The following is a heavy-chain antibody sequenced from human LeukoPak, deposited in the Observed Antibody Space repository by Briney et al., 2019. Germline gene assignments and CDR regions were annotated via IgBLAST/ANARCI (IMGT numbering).Heavy chain of an antibody. J-gene: IGHJ4*02. V-gene: IGHV3-53*01. CDR2: IYSGGST. Sequence: PGGSLRLSCAASGFTFSSYAMSWVRQAPGKGLEWVSVIYSGGSTYYADSVKGRFTISRDNSKNTLYLQMNSLRAEDTAVYYCAREHYFDYWGQGTLVTVSS. CDR1: GFTFSSYA. CDR3: AREHYFDY.